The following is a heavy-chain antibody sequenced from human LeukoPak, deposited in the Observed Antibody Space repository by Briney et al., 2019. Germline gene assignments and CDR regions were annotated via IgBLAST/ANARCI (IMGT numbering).Heavy chain of an antibody. J-gene: IGHJ6*02. CDR3: ARLTVTTEYYYYYGMDV. CDR2: IYPADSDT. Sequence: GESLKISCKGSGYSFTSYWVAWVRQMPGKGLEWMGIIYPADSDTKYSPSFQGQVTISADKSISTAYLQWSSLKASDTAMYYCARLTVTTEYYYYYGMDVWGQGTTVTVSS. CDR1: GYSFTSYW. V-gene: IGHV5-51*01. D-gene: IGHD4-17*01.